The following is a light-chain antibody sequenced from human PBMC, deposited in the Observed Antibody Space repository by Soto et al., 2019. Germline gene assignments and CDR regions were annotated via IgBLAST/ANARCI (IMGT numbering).Light chain of an antibody. Sequence: EIVVTQSPATLSVSPGERATLSCRASQSVSSNLAWYQQKPGQAPRLLIYGASTRATGIPARFSGSGSGTEFTLTISSLQSEDFAVYYCQHYNNWPFTFGPGTKVDIK. CDR3: QHYNNWPFT. CDR2: GAS. V-gene: IGKV3-15*01. CDR1: QSVSSN. J-gene: IGKJ3*01.